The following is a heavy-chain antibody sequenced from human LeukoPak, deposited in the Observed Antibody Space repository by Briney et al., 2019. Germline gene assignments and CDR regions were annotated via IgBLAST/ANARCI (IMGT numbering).Heavy chain of an antibody. Sequence: GESLKISCQVSGYIFTHYWIGWVRQMPGKGLESMGIIYPADSDTTYSPSFQGQVTISADKSISTAYLQWSSLKASDTAMYYCARRVDSYWFFDYWGQGTLVTVSS. CDR3: ARRVDSYWFFDY. CDR1: GYIFTHYW. V-gene: IGHV5-51*01. J-gene: IGHJ4*02. D-gene: IGHD1-26*01. CDR2: IYPADSDT.